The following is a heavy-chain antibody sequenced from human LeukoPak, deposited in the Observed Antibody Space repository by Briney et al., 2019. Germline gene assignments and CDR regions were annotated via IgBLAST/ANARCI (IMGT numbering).Heavy chain of an antibody. CDR3: AREESGGLFDY. Sequence: AASVKVSCKASGYTFSRYYIHWVRQAPGQWLEWMGKMNPSGGTTTYAQKFQGRVTVTRDTPTSTVYMEMSSLRPEDTAVYYCAREESGGLFDYWGQGTLLTVSS. V-gene: IGHV1-46*01. J-gene: IGHJ4*02. CDR2: MNPSGGTT. CDR1: GYTFSRYY. D-gene: IGHD3-16*01.